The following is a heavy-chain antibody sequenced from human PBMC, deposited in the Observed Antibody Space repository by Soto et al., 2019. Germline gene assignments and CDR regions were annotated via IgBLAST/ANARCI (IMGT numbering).Heavy chain of an antibody. CDR1: GFTFNTYW. CDR2: IKEDGSDK. CDR3: ARHELSYNYGMDV. D-gene: IGHD1-7*01. V-gene: IGHV3-7*01. Sequence: GGSLRLSCAASGFTFNTYWMTWVRQAPGKGLEWVANIKEDGSDKYYVDSVKGRFTISRDNARNSLYLQMNSPRAEDTAVYYCARHELSYNYGMDVWGQGTTDTVSS. J-gene: IGHJ6*02.